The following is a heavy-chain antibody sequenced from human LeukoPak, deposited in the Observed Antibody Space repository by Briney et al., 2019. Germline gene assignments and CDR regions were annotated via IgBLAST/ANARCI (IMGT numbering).Heavy chain of an antibody. CDR3: ARVEYYYDSSGYYYNKYFQH. CDR1: GGSISSYY. J-gene: IGHJ1*01. D-gene: IGHD3-22*01. CDR2: IYDSGST. V-gene: IGHV4-59*01. Sequence: SETLSLTCTVSGGSISSYYWSWIRQPPGKGLDWIGYIYDSGSTNYNPSLKSRVTISVDTTKNQLSLKLSSVTAADTAVYYCARVEYYYDSSGYYYNKYFQHWGQGTLVTVSS.